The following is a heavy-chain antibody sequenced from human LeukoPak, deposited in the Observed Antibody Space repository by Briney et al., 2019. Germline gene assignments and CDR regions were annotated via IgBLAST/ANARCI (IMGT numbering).Heavy chain of an antibody. Sequence: PSETLSLTCTVSGGSISSSSYYWGWIRQPPGKGLEWIGSIYYSGSTYYNPSLKSRVTISVDTSKNQFSLKLSSVTAADTAVYYCARDSQSSGSNWFDPWGQGTLVTVSS. CDR3: ARDSQSSGSNWFDP. CDR2: IYYSGST. CDR1: GGSISSSSYY. D-gene: IGHD6-19*01. V-gene: IGHV4-39*07. J-gene: IGHJ5*02.